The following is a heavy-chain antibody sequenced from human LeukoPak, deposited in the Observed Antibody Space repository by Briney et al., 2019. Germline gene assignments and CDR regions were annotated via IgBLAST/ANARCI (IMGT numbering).Heavy chain of an antibody. CDR3: ARAGTYYYGSGHYL. CDR1: DIRFSNHW. Sequence: GGSLRLSCAASDIRFSNHWLSWVRQAPGKGLEWVAIIKQDSSESYYADSVKGRFTVSRDNAQNSLYLEMTSLRVEDTAMYYCARAGTYYYGSGHYLWGRGTLVTVSS. J-gene: IGHJ4*02. V-gene: IGHV3-7*04. D-gene: IGHD3-10*01. CDR2: IKQDSSES.